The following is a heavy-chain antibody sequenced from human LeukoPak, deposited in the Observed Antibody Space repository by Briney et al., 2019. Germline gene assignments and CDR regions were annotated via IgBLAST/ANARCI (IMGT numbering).Heavy chain of an antibody. J-gene: IGHJ4*02. CDR3: ARLSGYSPYYFDY. D-gene: IGHD3-3*01. V-gene: IGHV5-51*01. CDR2: IYPGYSDT. CDR1: GYSFTSYW. Sequence: GESLKISCKGSGYSFTSYWIGWVRQMPGKGLEGMGIIYPGYSDTRSSPSFQGQVTISADESISTAYLQWSSLKASDTAMYYCARLSGYSPYYFDYWGQGTLVTVSS.